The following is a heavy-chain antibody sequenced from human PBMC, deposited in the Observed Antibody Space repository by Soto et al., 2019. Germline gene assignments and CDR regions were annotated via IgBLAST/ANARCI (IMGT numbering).Heavy chain of an antibody. CDR3: AFPYSNRGHGMDV. J-gene: IGHJ6*02. CDR1: GYSFTTNW. CDR2: IYPGDSDT. D-gene: IGHD6-13*01. Sequence: GESLKISCKGSGYSFTTNWIGWVRQMPGKGLEWMGVIYPGDSDTRYSPSFQGQVAISADKSINTAYLQWSSLKASDTAMYYCAFPYSNRGHGMDVWGQGTKVTV. V-gene: IGHV5-51*01.